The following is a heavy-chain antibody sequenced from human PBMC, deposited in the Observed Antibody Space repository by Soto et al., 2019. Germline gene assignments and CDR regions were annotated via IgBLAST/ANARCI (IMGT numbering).Heavy chain of an antibody. V-gene: IGHV1-18*01. CDR3: AREWLEEGALDH. J-gene: IGHJ4*02. Sequence: QVQLVQSGAEVKKPGASVKVSCKTSGYSFPKFGISWVRQAPGEGLEWMGWINPYNGNTNYAQKLQGRVTMTTDTFTSTAYMELKSLRSDDTAVYYRAREWLEEGALDHWGQGTLVTVSS. CDR1: GYSFPKFG. D-gene: IGHD6-19*01. CDR2: INPYNGNT.